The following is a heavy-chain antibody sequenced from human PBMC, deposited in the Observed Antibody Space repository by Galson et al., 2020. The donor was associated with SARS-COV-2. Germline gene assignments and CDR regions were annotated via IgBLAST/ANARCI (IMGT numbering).Heavy chain of an antibody. D-gene: IGHD2-2*01. V-gene: IGHV1-18*04. Sequence: ASVKVSCKASGYTFTSYSFIWVRQAPGQGLEWLGWVSAANGNTNYAQEFQGRVTMTTDTSTSTAYMELRSLRSDDTAVYYCARDPNIVILPGAMLCDFDYWGQGTLVTVSS. CDR1: GYTFTSYS. J-gene: IGHJ4*02. CDR2: VSAANGNT. CDR3: ARDPNIVILPGAMLCDFDY.